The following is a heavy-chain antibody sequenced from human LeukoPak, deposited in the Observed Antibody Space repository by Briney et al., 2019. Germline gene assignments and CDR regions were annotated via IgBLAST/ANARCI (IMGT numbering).Heavy chain of an antibody. CDR3: ARGSSGWYSIDY. D-gene: IGHD6-19*01. Sequence: SETLSLTCAVYGGSFSGYCWSWIRQPPGKGLEWIGETNQSGNTNYNPSLKSRVTISVDTSKNQFSLKLSSVTAADTAVYYCARGSSGWYSIDYWGQGTLVTVSS. CDR2: TNQSGNT. CDR1: GGSFSGYC. J-gene: IGHJ4*02. V-gene: IGHV4-34*01.